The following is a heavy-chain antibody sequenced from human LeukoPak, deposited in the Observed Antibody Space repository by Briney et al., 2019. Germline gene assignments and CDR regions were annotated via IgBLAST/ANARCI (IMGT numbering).Heavy chain of an antibody. Sequence: GGSLRLSCAASGFTFSSYEMNWVRQAPGKGLEWVSYISSSGSTIYYADSVKGRFTISRDNAKNSLYLQMNSLRAEDTAVYYCARLFGGVTTYDYWGQGALVTVSS. CDR1: GFTFSSYE. V-gene: IGHV3-48*03. CDR2: ISSSGSTI. D-gene: IGHD2-8*02. J-gene: IGHJ4*02. CDR3: ARLFGGVTTYDY.